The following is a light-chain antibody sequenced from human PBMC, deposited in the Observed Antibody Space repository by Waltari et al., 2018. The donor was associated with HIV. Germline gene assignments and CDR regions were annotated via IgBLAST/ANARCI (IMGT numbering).Light chain of an antibody. J-gene: IGLJ2*01. Sequence: SYEVTQPPSVAMSPGQTASITCSGYELGDKYTCWYQQKPGQSPLLVIYQDNKRHSGNPERFSGSSSGHTATLTISGTLAMDEADYYCQAWGSSTSVVFGTGTKLTVL. CDR2: QDN. V-gene: IGLV3-1*01. CDR3: QAWGSSTSVV. CDR1: ELGDKY.